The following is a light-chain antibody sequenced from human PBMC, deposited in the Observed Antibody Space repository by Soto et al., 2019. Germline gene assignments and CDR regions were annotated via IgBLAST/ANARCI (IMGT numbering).Light chain of an antibody. CDR3: QQYGSSPT. CDR2: DVS. Sequence: EIVLTQSPGTLSLSPGERATLSCRSSQSVSSSYLAWYQHKPRQAPSLLIYDVSSRATGIPDSFSGSGSGTDFTLTISRLEPEDFAVDYCQQYGSSPTFGPGTKVEI. CDR1: QSVSSSY. J-gene: IGKJ1*01. V-gene: IGKV3-20*01.